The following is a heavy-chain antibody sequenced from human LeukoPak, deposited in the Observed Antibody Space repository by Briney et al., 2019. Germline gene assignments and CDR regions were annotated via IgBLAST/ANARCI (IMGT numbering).Heavy chain of an antibody. Sequence: SETLSLTCTVSGGSISSSSYYWGWIRQPPGKGLEWIGSIYYSGSTYYNPSLKSRVTISVDTSKNQFSLKLSSVTAADTAVYYCARSRPATYYYDSSGYYYFDYWGQGTLVTVSS. CDR3: ARSRPATYYYDSSGYYYFDY. CDR1: GGSISSSSYY. D-gene: IGHD3-22*01. J-gene: IGHJ4*02. V-gene: IGHV4-39*07. CDR2: IYYSGST.